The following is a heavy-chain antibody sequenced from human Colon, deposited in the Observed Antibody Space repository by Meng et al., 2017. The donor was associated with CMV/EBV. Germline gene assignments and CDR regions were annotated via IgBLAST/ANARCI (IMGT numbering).Heavy chain of an antibody. J-gene: IGHJ4*02. CDR2: IITISGTT. Sequence: QDQLEQSGAEVKKPGSSVKVSCKASKGTFTSFPISWVRQGPGQGFEWVGGIITISGTTDYAQKFQGRVTITADESTSTAYMKLSNLRSEDTAIYYCARVICGGDCYLDYWGRGTLVTVSS. CDR1: KGTFTSFP. D-gene: IGHD2-21*02. V-gene: IGHV1-69*12. CDR3: ARVICGGDCYLDY.